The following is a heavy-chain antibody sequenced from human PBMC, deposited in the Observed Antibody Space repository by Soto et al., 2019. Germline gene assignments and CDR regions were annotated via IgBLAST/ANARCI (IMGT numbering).Heavy chain of an antibody. V-gene: IGHV1-69*13. J-gene: IGHJ6*02. D-gene: IGHD5-18*01. Sequence: GALVKVSCKASGGTLSSYAISWVRQAPGQGPEWMGGIIPIFGTANYAQKFQGRVTITADESTSTAYMELSSLRSEDTAVYYCARNPTAMDTYYYYGMDVWGQGTTVTVSS. CDR2: IIPIFGTA. CDR3: ARNPTAMDTYYYYGMDV. CDR1: GGTLSSYA.